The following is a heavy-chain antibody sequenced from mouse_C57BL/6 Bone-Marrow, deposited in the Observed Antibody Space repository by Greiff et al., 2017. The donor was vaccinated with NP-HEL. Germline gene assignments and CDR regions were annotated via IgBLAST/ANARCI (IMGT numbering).Heavy chain of an antibody. D-gene: IGHD1-1*01. J-gene: IGHJ3*01. CDR1: GFTFSDYG. CDR3: ARESYYYGSSYPAWFAY. Sequence: EVHLVESGGGLVKPGGSLKLSCAASGFTFSDYGMHWVRQAPEKGLEWVAYISSGSSTIYYADTVKGRFTISRDNAKNTLFLQMTSLRSEDMAMYYCARESYYYGSSYPAWFAYWGQGTLVTVSA. V-gene: IGHV5-17*01. CDR2: ISSGSSTI.